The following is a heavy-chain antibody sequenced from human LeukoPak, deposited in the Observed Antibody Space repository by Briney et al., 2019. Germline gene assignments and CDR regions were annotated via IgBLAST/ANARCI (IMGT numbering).Heavy chain of an antibody. J-gene: IGHJ4*02. CDR1: GFTFSSYE. V-gene: IGHV3-23*01. CDR2: LGISGDYA. D-gene: IGHD3-9*01. CDR3: ARGGGGNSDFLTTYTGASLNFDY. Sequence: GGSLRLSCAASGFTFSSYEMNWVRQAPGKGLQWVSSLGISGDYAWYAGSVKGRFTISRDSSKNTLYLQMNRLGAEDTAVYYCARGGGGNSDFLTTYTGASLNFDYWGQGALVTVSS.